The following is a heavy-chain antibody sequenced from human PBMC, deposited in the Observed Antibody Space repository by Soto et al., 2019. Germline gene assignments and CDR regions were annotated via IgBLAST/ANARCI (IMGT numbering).Heavy chain of an antibody. V-gene: IGHV4-4*02. CDR1: GGSISSSNW. CDR2: IYHNGST. CDR3: ARGWGRIFDY. J-gene: IGHJ4*02. D-gene: IGHD7-27*01. Sequence: SETLSLTCAVSGGSISSSNWWSWVRQPPGKGLEWIGEIYHNGSTNYNPSLKSRVTISVDTSKNQFSLKLSSVTAADTAVYYCARGWGRIFDYWGQGTLVTVSS.